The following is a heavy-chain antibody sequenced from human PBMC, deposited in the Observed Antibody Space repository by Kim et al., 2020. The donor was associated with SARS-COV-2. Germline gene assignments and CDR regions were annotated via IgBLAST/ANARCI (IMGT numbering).Heavy chain of an antibody. J-gene: IGHJ5*02. CDR3: ARTGIAAAGRYNWFDP. V-gene: IGHV4-34*01. D-gene: IGHD6-13*01. Sequence: SETLSLTCAVYGGSFSGYYWSWIRQPPGKGLEWIGEINHSGSTNYNPSLKSRVTISVDTSKNQFSLKLSSVTAADTAVYYCARTGIAAAGRYNWFDPWGQGTLVTVSS. CDR2: INHSGST. CDR1: GGSFSGYY.